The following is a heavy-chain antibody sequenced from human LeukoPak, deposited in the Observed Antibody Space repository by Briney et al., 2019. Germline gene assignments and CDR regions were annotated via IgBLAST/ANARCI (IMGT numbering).Heavy chain of an antibody. J-gene: IGHJ5*02. CDR3: VRGRGSYGWFDP. D-gene: IGHD3-10*01. Sequence: GGSLRLSCAASGFTSSSYWTHWVRQVPGKGLVWVSRFSGDGTARNYADSVKGRFTISRDDAKNTVDLQMNSLRGEDTAVYYCVRGRGSYGWFDPWGQGTLVTVSS. CDR2: FSGDGTAR. V-gene: IGHV3-74*01. CDR1: GFTSSSYW.